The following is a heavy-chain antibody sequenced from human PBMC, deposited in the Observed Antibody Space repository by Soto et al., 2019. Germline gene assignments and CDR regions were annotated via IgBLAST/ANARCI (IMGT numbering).Heavy chain of an antibody. J-gene: IGHJ4*02. CDR2: ISFDGSIN. CDR3: AKDLAIVTRVQLWIYYFDY. CDR1: GFTFRSYA. V-gene: IGHV3-30*18. D-gene: IGHD2-2*01. Sequence: QVQLVESGGGVVQPGRSLRLSCAASGFTFRSYAMHWVRQAPGKGLEWVAAISFDGSINYYTDSMKGRFTISRDNTENTLYLQMNGLRHEDTAVYYCAKDLAIVTRVQLWIYYFDYWGQGNQVTVSS.